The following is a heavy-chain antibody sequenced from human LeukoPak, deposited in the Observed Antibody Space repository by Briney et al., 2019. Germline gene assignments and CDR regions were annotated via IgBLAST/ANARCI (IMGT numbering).Heavy chain of an antibody. CDR1: GGSISSYY. CDR2: IYYSGST. D-gene: IGHD3-22*01. Sequence: SETLSLTCTVSGGSISSYYWSWIRQPPGKGLEWIGYIYYSGSTNYNPSLKSRVTISVDTSKNQFSLKLSSVTAADTAVYYCATSHPLFKYYYDSSGYHLNVWGKGTTVTVPS. J-gene: IGHJ6*04. CDR3: ATSHPLFKYYYDSSGYHLNV. V-gene: IGHV4-59*01.